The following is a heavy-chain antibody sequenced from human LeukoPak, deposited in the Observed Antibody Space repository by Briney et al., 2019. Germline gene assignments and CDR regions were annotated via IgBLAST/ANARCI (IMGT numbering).Heavy chain of an antibody. V-gene: IGHV3-49*04. CDR2: IRSKAYGGTT. Sequence: GGSLRLSCTASGFTFGDYAMSWVRQAPGKGLEWVGFIRSKAYGGTTEYAASVKGRFTISRDDSKSIAYLQMNSLKTEDTAVYYCTRSLWGCTNGVCDFRAFDIWGQGTMVTVSS. J-gene: IGHJ3*02. CDR3: TRSLWGCTNGVCDFRAFDI. CDR1: GFTFGDYA. D-gene: IGHD2-8*01.